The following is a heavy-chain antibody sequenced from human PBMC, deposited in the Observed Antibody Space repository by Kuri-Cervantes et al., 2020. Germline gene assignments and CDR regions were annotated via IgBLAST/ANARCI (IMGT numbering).Heavy chain of an antibody. CDR2: IIPIFPTP. V-gene: IGHV1-69*05. J-gene: IGHJ3*01. Sequence: SVKVSCKASGGTFNNSAFSWVRQAPGQGLEWVGGIIPIFPTPDYAQRFQGRVTITRDESTSTASMELSTLRSDDTAVYYCATRSCSGGNCYPIDAFDFWGQGTLVTVSS. CDR1: GGTFNNSA. D-gene: IGHD2-15*01. CDR3: ATRSCSGGNCYPIDAFDF.